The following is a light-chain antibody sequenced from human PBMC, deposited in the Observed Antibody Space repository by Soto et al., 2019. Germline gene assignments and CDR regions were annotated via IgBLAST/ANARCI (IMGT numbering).Light chain of an antibody. CDR1: QSISSY. CDR2: AAS. Sequence: IQMTQSPSSLSASVGDRVTITCRTSQSISSYLNWYQQKPGKAPKLLIYAASTLQSGVPSRFSGSGSGTDFTLTISCLQSEDFATYYCQQYNSYSRTFGQGTKVDIK. CDR3: QQYNSYSRT. V-gene: IGKV1-39*01. J-gene: IGKJ1*01.